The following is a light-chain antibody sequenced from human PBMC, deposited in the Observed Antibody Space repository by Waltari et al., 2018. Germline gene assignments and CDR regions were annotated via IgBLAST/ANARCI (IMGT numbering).Light chain of an antibody. CDR2: DVT. CDR3: SSYTPTSILV. J-gene: IGLJ2*01. V-gene: IGLV2-14*03. Sequence: QSALTHPASVSGSPGQSPTLPCSGTTSDVGSYHDASWYQHHPGTPPNLLIYDVTKRPSGVSGRFSGSKSGNTASLTISGLQPEDEADYFCSSYTPTSILVFGGGTKLTV. CDR1: TSDVGSYHD.